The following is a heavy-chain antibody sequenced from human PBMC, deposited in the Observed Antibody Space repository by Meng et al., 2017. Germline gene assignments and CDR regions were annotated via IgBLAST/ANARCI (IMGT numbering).Heavy chain of an antibody. D-gene: IGHD3-10*01. CDR1: GFTFDDYA. Sequence: GGSLRLSCAASGFTFDDYAMHWARQAPGKGLEWVSGISRNSGSIGYADSVKGRFTISRDNAKNSLYLQMNSLRAEDTALYYCAKGDTYYYGSGSYLGGYWGQGTLVTVSS. V-gene: IGHV3-9*01. CDR3: AKGDTYYYGSGSYLGGY. CDR2: ISRNSGSI. J-gene: IGHJ4*02.